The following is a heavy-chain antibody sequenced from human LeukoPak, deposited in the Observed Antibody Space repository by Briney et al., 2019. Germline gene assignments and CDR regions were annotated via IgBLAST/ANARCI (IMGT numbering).Heavy chain of an antibody. CDR1: GFTFSSYW. CDR2: IKQDGSEK. CDR3: ARDARDITMIDHSAY. V-gene: IGHV3-7*01. Sequence: GGSLRLSCAASGFTFSSYWMSWVRQAPGKGLEWVASIKQDGSEKYYVDSVKGRFTISRDNAKNSLYLQMNSLRAEDTAVYYCARDARDITMIDHSAYWGQGTLVTVSS. J-gene: IGHJ4*02. D-gene: IGHD3-22*01.